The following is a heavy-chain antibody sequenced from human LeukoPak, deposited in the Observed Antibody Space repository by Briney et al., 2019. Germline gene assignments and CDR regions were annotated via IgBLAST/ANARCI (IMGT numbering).Heavy chain of an antibody. CDR3: AREATGWFDP. D-gene: IGHD1-26*01. CDR2: IIPIFGTA. V-gene: IGHV1-69*01. J-gene: IGHJ5*02. CDR1: GGTFSNYA. Sequence: SVKVSCKASGGTFSNYAITWVRQAPGQGLEWMGGIIPIFGTANYAQKFQGRVTITADESTSTAYMELSSLRSEDTAVYYCAREATGWFDPWGQGTLVTVSS.